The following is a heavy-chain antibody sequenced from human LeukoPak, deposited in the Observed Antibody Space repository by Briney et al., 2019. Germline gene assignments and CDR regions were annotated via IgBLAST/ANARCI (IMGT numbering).Heavy chain of an antibody. D-gene: IGHD2-21*01. Sequence: GGSLRLSCAASGFTFSTYAMSWVRQAPGKGLEWVSAISGSGGSTYYADSVKGRFTISRDNSKNTLYLQMNSLRAEDTAVYYCAKFLPTHIVVANYYFDYWGQGTLVTVSS. J-gene: IGHJ4*02. CDR3: AKFLPTHIVVANYYFDY. CDR1: GFTFSTYA. CDR2: ISGSGGST. V-gene: IGHV3-23*01.